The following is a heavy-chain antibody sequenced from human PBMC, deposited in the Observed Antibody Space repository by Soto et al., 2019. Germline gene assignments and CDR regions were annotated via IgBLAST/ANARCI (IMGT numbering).Heavy chain of an antibody. CDR1: GYTFTSYA. V-gene: IGHV1-3*01. CDR3: ARETPNGPGDYYAMDV. D-gene: IGHD2-21*01. Sequence: GASVKVSCKASGYTFTSYAMHWVRQAPGQRLEWMGWINAGNGSTKYSQKFQGRFTISRDSSKNTVFLQMNSLRGEDTAVYFCARETPNGPGDYYAMDVWGQGTTVTVSS. J-gene: IGHJ6*02. CDR2: INAGNGST.